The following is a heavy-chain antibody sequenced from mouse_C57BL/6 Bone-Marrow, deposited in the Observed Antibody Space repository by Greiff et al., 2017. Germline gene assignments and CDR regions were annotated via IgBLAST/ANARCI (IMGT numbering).Heavy chain of an antibody. CDR3: ARPYYYGSSPYYAMDY. J-gene: IGHJ4*01. CDR2: ISYDGSN. Sequence: ESGPGLVKPSQSLSLTCSVTGYSITSGYYWNWIRQFPGNKLEWMGYISYDGSNNYNPSLKNRISITRDTSKNQFFLKLNSVTTEDTATYYCARPYYYGSSPYYAMDYWGQGTSVTVSS. V-gene: IGHV3-6*01. CDR1: GYSITSGYY. D-gene: IGHD1-1*01.